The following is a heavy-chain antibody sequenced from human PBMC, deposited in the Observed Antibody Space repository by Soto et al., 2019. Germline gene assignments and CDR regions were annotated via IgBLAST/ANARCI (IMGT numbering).Heavy chain of an antibody. J-gene: IGHJ5*02. CDR1: GYTFTGYY. Sequence: ASVKVSCKASGYTFTGYYMHWVRQAPGQGLEWMGWINPNSGGTNYAQKFQGRVTMTRDTSISTAYMELSRLRSDDTAVYYCARQHHIAAAGPTYNWFDPWGQGTLVTVS. CDR2: INPNSGGT. CDR3: ARQHHIAAAGPTYNWFDP. V-gene: IGHV1-2*02. D-gene: IGHD6-13*01.